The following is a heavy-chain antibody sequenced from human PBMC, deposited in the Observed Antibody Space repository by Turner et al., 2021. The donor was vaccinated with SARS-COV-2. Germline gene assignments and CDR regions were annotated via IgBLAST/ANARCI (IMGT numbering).Heavy chain of an antibody. D-gene: IGHD5-18*01. CDR1: GFTFSSDD. V-gene: IGHV3-23*01. CDR2: IGGGGGNK. Sequence: EVQLLESGGGLVQPGGSLRLSCAASGFTFSSDDMNWVRQGPGKGREWVSAIGGGGGNKFYAGSVKGRFTISRDNSKNTLYLEMNSRRAEETAVYYCAKGYSYDLDPWGQGTLVTVSS. J-gene: IGHJ5*02. CDR3: AKGYSYDLDP.